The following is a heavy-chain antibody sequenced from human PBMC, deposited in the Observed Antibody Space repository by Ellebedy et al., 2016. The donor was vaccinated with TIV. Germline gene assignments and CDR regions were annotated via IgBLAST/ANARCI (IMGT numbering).Heavy chain of an antibody. CDR3: ARGVLNSGYYPDK. V-gene: IGHV3-74*01. CDR1: GFTFSMYW. Sequence: GESLKISCAASGFTFSMYWMHWVRQVPGKGLVWVSRISSDVTGPTYADSVRGRFTITRDNAKNTVYLQMHSLRVEDTAVYYCARGVLNSGYYPDKWGPGTLVTVSS. D-gene: IGHD3-22*01. CDR2: ISSDVTGP. J-gene: IGHJ4*02.